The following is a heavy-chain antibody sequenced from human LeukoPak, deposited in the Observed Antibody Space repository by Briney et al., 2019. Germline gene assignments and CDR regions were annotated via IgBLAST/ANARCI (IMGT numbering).Heavy chain of an antibody. V-gene: IGHV6-1*01. CDR1: GDSVSTNSAA. Sequence: SQTLSLTCVISGDSVSTNSAAWNWIRQSPPGGLEWLGRIYYRSKWYSDYAVSVKSRVSINPDTSNNQLSLQLKSVTPEDTAVYYCARDPVGGSTTFDYWGQGTLVTVSS. CDR3: ARDPVGGSTTFDY. D-gene: IGHD1-26*01. J-gene: IGHJ4*02. CDR2: IYYRSKWYS.